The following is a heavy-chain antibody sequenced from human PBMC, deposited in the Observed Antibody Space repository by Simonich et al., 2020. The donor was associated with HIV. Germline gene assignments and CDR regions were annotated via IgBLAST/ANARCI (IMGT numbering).Heavy chain of an antibody. Sequence: QVHLQQWGAGLLKPSETLSLTCAVYGGSFSGYYWSWIRQPPRKGLEWIGEINQSGSTNYNPSLKSRVTISEDTSKNQFSLKLSSVTAADTAVYYCARGGGTYYGGFYYMDVWGKGTTVTVSS. J-gene: IGHJ6*03. CDR3: ARGGGTYYGGFYYMDV. V-gene: IGHV4-34*01. CDR1: GGSFSGYY. CDR2: INQSGST. D-gene: IGHD1-26*01.